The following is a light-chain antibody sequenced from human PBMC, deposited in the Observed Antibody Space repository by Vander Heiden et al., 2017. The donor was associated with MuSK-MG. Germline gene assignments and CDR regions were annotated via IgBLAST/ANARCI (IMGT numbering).Light chain of an antibody. CDR3: CSYAGRSSYVV. CDR2: EVN. J-gene: IGLJ2*01. V-gene: IGLV2-23*02. CDR1: SREHGSYNL. Sequence: SVLTQPASASGSPGRSITVSGTGTSREHGSYNLVSCYQQHPGKAPKLMIYEVNRRPSGVHFRSSGTTCGATASLTISGLQADDEVFYYYCSYAGRSSYVVFGGGTTLTVL.